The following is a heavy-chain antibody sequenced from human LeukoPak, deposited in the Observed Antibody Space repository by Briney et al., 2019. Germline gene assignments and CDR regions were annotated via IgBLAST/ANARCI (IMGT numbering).Heavy chain of an antibody. D-gene: IGHD4-23*01. CDR2: ISGSGGST. Sequence: AASMRLSCADSGFTFSSYAMSWVRQAPGKGLEWVSAISGSGGSTYYADSVKGRFTISRDNAKNTLYLQMNSLRAEDTAVYYCAKDRLVRGNSGFDYWGQGTLVTVSS. V-gene: IGHV3-23*01. J-gene: IGHJ4*02. CDR3: AKDRLVRGNSGFDY. CDR1: GFTFSSYA.